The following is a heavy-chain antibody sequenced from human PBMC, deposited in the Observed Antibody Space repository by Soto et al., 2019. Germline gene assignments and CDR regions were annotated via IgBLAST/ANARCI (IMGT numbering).Heavy chain of an antibody. CDR3: SRDPSPYGSGLNWCDP. J-gene: IGHJ5*02. D-gene: IGHD3-10*01. Sequence: QVQLVQSGAEVKKPGSSVKVSCKASGYTLTGYYMHWVRQAPGTGLAWMGWINPNSGGTNYAQKFQGWVTMTRDTSISTAYMELSRQRADDTAVYYCSRDPSPYGSGLNWCDPWGQGTLVTVSS. CDR2: INPNSGGT. CDR1: GYTLTGYY. V-gene: IGHV1-2*04.